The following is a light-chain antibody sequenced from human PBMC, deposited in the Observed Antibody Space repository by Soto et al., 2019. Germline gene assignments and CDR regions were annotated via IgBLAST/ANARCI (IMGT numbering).Light chain of an antibody. CDR2: DAS. J-gene: IGKJ1*01. CDR1: QSVSSN. V-gene: IGKV3-15*01. Sequence: VVMTQSPGTLSVSTGERATLSCRASQSVSSNLAWYQQKPGQAPRLLICDASTRATGIPARFSGGGSGTEFTLTISSLQSEDFAVYYCQQYNDWPLTFGQGTKVDIK. CDR3: QQYNDWPLT.